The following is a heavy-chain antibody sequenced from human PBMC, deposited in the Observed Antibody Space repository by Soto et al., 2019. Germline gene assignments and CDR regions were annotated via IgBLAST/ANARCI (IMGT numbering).Heavy chain of an antibody. J-gene: IGHJ4*02. CDR3: ARESLDGYSYGWTKFDY. CDR1: GGSISSGGYY. Sequence: PSETLSLTCTVSGGSISSGGYYWSWIRQHPGKGLEWIGYIYYSGSTYYNPSLKSRVTISVDTSKNQFSLKLSSVTAADTAVYYCARESLDGYSYGWTKFDYWGQGTLVTVS. V-gene: IGHV4-31*03. D-gene: IGHD5-18*01. CDR2: IYYSGST.